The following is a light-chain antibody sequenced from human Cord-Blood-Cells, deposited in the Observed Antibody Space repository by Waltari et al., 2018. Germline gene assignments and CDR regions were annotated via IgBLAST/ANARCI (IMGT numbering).Light chain of an antibody. CDR1: SSDVGGCNY. V-gene: IGLV2-14*01. J-gene: IGLJ2*01. Sequence: QSALTQPASVSGSPGQSITISCTGTSSDVGGCNYVPWYQQHPGKAPKLMIYEVSNRPSGVSNRFSGSKSGNTASLTISGLQAEDEADYYCSSYTSSSTYVVFGGGTKLTVL. CDR2: EVS. CDR3: SSYTSSSTYVV.